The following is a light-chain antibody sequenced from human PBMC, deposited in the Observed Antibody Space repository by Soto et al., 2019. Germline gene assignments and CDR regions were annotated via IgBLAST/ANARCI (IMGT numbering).Light chain of an antibody. CDR1: QSVTNY. CDR3: QLLKT. J-gene: IGKJ1*01. Sequence: EVVVTQSPATLSLSAGERASLSCRASQSVTNYVTWYQQKPGQAPRLVIYDTSNRATGIPTRFSGGGSGTDFTLTISSLEPDDFAVYYCQLLKTFGQGTRVEIK. V-gene: IGKV3-11*01. CDR2: DTS.